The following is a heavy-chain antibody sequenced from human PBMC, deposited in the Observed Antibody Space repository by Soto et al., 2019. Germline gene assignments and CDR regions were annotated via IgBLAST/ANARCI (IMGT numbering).Heavy chain of an antibody. CDR1: GFAFNTYA. D-gene: IGHD4-4*01. V-gene: IGHV3-33*08. Sequence: SLKISCAASGFAFNTYAIHWVRQAPGQGLEWVAVIWYDGRNKYYAESVKGRFTISRDNSENTVSLQMNSLRPDDTAIYHCARGGLQSFYFPPDFWGRGTLVTVSS. J-gene: IGHJ4*02. CDR3: ARGGLQSFYFPPDF. CDR2: IWYDGRNK.